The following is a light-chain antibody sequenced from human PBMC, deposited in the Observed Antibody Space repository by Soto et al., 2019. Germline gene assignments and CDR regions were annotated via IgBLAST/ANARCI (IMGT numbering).Light chain of an antibody. V-gene: IGLV2-14*01. CDR3: SSYTSSSLVV. CDR1: SSDAGGYNY. J-gene: IGLJ2*01. CDR2: EVS. Sequence: QSALTQPASVSGSPGQSITISCTGTSSDAGGYNYVSWYQQHPGKAPKLMIYEVSNRPSGVSNRFSGSKSGNTASLTISGLQAEDEADYYCSSYTSSSLVVFGGGTKLTVL.